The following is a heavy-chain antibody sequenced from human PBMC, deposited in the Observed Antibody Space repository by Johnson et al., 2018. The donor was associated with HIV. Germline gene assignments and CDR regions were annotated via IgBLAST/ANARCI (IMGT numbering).Heavy chain of an antibody. D-gene: IGHD4-23*01. CDR1: GFTLEDYA. CDR3: AREAQTHAFDI. V-gene: IGHV3-9*01. CDR2: ISWNRGSV. J-gene: IGHJ3*02. Sequence: VQLVESGGGLVQPGRSLRLSCAASGFTLEDYAMHWVRQTPGKGLEWVSGISWNRGSVDYADSVKGRFTISRENAKNSLYLQMNSLRAGDTAVYYCAREAQTHAFDIWGQGTMVTVSS.